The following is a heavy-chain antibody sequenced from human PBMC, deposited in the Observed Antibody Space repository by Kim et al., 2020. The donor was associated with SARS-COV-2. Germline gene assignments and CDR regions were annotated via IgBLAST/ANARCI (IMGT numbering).Heavy chain of an antibody. J-gene: IGHJ5*02. Sequence: ASVKVSCKASGHTFIGYYIHWVRQAPGQGLEWMGWINPNSGVTNYAQKFQGRVTMTRDTSISTAYMELSRLASDDTAAYFCATEPGIRNWLDPWGQGTLVTVPS. CDR2: INPNSGVT. CDR3: ATEPGIRNWLDP. CDR1: GHTFIGYY. V-gene: IGHV1-2*02.